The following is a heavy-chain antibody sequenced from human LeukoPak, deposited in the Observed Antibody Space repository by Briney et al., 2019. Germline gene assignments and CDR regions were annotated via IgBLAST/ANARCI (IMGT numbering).Heavy chain of an antibody. CDR2: IYYSGST. V-gene: IGHV4-31*03. Sequence: PSETLSLTCTVSGGPISSGGYYWSWIRQHPGKGLEWIGYIYYSGSTYYNPSLKSRVTISVDTSKNQFSLKLSSVTAADTAVYYCAREGYSGYDDYWGQGTLVTVSS. D-gene: IGHD5-12*01. CDR3: AREGYSGYDDY. J-gene: IGHJ4*02. CDR1: GGPISSGGYY.